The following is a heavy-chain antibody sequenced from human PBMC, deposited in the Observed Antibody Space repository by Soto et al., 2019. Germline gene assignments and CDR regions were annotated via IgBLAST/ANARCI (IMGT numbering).Heavy chain of an antibody. CDR3: ARDGHYDILTGYYSLYGMDV. CDR2: IWYDGSNK. V-gene: IGHV3-33*01. Sequence: QVQLVESGGGVVQPGRSLRLSCAASGFTFSSYGMHWVRQAPGKGLEWVAVIWYDGSNKYYADSVKGRFTISRDNSKNTLYLQMNSLRAEDTAVYYCARDGHYDILTGYYSLYGMDVWGQGTTVTVSS. J-gene: IGHJ6*02. CDR1: GFTFSSYG. D-gene: IGHD3-9*01.